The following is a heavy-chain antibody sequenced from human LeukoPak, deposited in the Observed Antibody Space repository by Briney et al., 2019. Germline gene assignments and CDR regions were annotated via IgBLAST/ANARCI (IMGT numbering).Heavy chain of an antibody. D-gene: IGHD3-9*01. Sequence: GGSLRLSCAASGFTFNTYSMNWVRQAPGKGLEWLSYVKSGNYDIQYADSVTGRFTVSRDSATNSLYLQMNDLKAEDTAVYYCARDSDWAFDYWDQGSLVTVSS. CDR3: ARDSDWAFDY. CDR2: VKSGNYDI. V-gene: IGHV3-48*01. CDR1: GFTFNTYS. J-gene: IGHJ4*02.